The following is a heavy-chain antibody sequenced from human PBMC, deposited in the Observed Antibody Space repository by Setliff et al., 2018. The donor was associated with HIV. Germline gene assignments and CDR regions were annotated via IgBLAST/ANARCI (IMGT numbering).Heavy chain of an antibody. Sequence: SETLSLTCAVSGGSVSSPSYYWGWIRQPPGKGLEWIGSVYSSGITFKNPSLKSRVSISVDRSGNQFSLRLTSVTAADTAVYYCATCRHRPSNWFDPWGQGTVVTVSS. V-gene: IGHV4-39*07. J-gene: IGHJ5*02. CDR2: VYSSGIT. CDR1: GGSVSSPSYY. CDR3: ATCRHRPSNWFDP.